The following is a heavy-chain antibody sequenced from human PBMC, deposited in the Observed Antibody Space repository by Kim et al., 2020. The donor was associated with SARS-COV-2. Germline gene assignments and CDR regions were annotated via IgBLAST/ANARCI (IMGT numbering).Heavy chain of an antibody. CDR1: GGSITTVGYY. Sequence: SETLSLTCTVSGGSITTVGYYWNWIRQRPGKGLEWIGYIYNGETTLYNPSLESRVSISADTSKNQFSLTLSSVTAADTAVYYCARAPILYFDYWGQGALVTVSS. CDR3: ARAPILYFDY. V-gene: IGHV4-31*03. J-gene: IGHJ4*02. CDR2: IYNGETT.